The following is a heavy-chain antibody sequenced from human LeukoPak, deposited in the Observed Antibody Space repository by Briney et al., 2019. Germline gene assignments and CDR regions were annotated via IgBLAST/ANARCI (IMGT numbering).Heavy chain of an antibody. Sequence: GGSLRLSCAASGFTFSSYSMTWVRQAPGKGLEWVAYISSSSSTIYYADSVKGRFTISRDNAKNSLYLQMNSLRAEGTAVYYCARGRYYGSGSSFGYYYYMDVWGKGTTVTVSS. D-gene: IGHD3-10*01. CDR1: GFTFSSYS. CDR2: ISSSSSTI. CDR3: ARGRYYGSGSSFGYYYYMDV. J-gene: IGHJ6*03. V-gene: IGHV3-48*01.